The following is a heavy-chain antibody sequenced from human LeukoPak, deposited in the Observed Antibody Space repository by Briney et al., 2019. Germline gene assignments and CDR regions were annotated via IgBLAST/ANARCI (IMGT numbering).Heavy chain of an antibody. Sequence: PGGSLRLSCAASGFTFSSYAMSWVRQAPGKGLEWVSAISGSGGSTYYADSVKGRFTISRDNSKNTLYLQMNSLRAEDTAVYYCANSGDYVFLYYFDYWGQGTLVTVSS. CDR2: ISGSGGST. CDR1: GFTFSSYA. D-gene: IGHD2-21*02. J-gene: IGHJ4*02. CDR3: ANSGDYVFLYYFDY. V-gene: IGHV3-23*01.